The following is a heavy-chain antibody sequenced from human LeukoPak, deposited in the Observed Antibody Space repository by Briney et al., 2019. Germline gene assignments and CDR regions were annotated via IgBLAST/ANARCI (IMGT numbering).Heavy chain of an antibody. CDR2: IYHSGST. V-gene: IGHV4-4*02. CDR1: GGSISSSNW. Sequence: SGTLSLTCAVSGGSISSSNWWSWVRQPPGKGLEWIGEIYHSGSTNYNPSLKSRVTISVDKSKNQFSLKLSSVTAADTAVYYCARDHGGHSYYDSSVYYLYWGQGTLVTVPS. CDR3: ARDHGGHSYYDSSVYYLY. D-gene: IGHD3-22*01. J-gene: IGHJ4*02.